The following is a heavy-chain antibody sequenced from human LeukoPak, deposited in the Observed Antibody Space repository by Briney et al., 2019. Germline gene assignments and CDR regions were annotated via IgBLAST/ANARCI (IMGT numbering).Heavy chain of an antibody. CDR2: ISSSSNDI. CDR3: ARNGCSSDNCFTNWFDP. V-gene: IGHV3-21*01. D-gene: IGHD2-2*02. Sequence: PGRSLRLSCAASGFTFSSYGMHWVRQAPGKGLEWVSSISSSSNDIYYADSVRGRFTISRDNAKNSLYLQMNSLRAEDTAVYYCARNGCSSDNCFTNWFDPWGQGTLVTVSS. J-gene: IGHJ5*02. CDR1: GFTFSSYG.